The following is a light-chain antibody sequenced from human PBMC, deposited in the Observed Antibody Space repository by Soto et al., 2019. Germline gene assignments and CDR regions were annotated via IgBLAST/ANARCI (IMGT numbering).Light chain of an antibody. CDR3: HQYGSSPYT. CDR1: QSVSSSY. J-gene: IGKJ2*01. V-gene: IGKV3-20*01. Sequence: EIVLTQSPGTLSLSPGERATLSCRASQSVSSSYLAWYQQKPGQAPRLLIYGASSRATGIPDRFSGSGSGTDFTLTISRLEAEEFAVYYCHQYGSSPYTFGQGTPLEIK. CDR2: GAS.